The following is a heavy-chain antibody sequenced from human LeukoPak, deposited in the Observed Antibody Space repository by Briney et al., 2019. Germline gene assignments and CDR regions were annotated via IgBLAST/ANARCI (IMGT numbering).Heavy chain of an antibody. Sequence: ASVKVSCKASGYTFTGYYMHWVRQAPGQGLEWMGWINPNSGGTNYAQKFQGRVTMTRDTSISTAYMELSRLRSDDTAVYYCARNDYDILTGSPGYYGMDVWGQGTTVTVSS. J-gene: IGHJ6*02. D-gene: IGHD3-9*01. CDR1: GYTFTGYY. CDR3: ARNDYDILTGSPGYYGMDV. CDR2: INPNSGGT. V-gene: IGHV1-2*02.